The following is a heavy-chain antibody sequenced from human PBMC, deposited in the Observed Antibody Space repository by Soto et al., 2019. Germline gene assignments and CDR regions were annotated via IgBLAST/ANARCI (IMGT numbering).Heavy chain of an antibody. CDR2: IDPSDSYT. D-gene: IGHD4-17*01. Sequence: PGESLKISCKGSGYSFTSYWISWVRQMPGKGLEWMGRIDPSDSYTNYSPSFQGHVTISADKSISTAYLQWSSLKASDTAMYYCARPGRGDYLFDYWGQGTLVTVSS. CDR3: ARPGRGDYLFDY. V-gene: IGHV5-10-1*01. CDR1: GYSFTSYW. J-gene: IGHJ4*02.